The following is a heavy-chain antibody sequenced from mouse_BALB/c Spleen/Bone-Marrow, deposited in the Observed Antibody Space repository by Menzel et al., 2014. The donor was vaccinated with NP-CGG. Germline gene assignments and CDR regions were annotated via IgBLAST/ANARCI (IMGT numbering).Heavy chain of an antibody. CDR3: NEGYGNYGY. V-gene: IGHV14-4*02. D-gene: IGHD2-10*02. CDR1: GFNIKDYY. J-gene: IGHJ2*01. Sequence: VQLQQSGAELVRSGASVKLSCTASGFNIKDYYMHWVKQRSEQGLEWIGWIDPENGDTEYAPKFQGKATMTADTSSNTAYLQLSSLTSEDTAVYYCNEGYGNYGYWGQGTTLPVSS. CDR2: IDPENGDT.